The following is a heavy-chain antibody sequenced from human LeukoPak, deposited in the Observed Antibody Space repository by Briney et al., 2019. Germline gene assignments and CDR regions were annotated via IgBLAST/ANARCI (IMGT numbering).Heavy chain of an antibody. D-gene: IGHD2/OR15-2a*01. CDR3: ARHRRYCDKAKCFSLNWFDP. CDR2: AYHGGSA. Sequence: MPSETLPLTCTVSGGSISTNSYYWGWIRQPPEKGLEWIGSAYHGGSAYYNPSLKSRVTISVDTSKNQFSLSLSSATAADTALYYCARHRRYCDKAKCFSLNWFDPWGQGTVVTISS. V-gene: IGHV4-39*01. CDR1: GGSISTNSYY. J-gene: IGHJ5*02.